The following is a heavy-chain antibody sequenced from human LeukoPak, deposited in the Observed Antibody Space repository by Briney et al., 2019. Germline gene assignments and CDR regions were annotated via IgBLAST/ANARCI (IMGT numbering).Heavy chain of an antibody. V-gene: IGHV3-7*01. CDR2: INQDGTEK. D-gene: IGHD2-2*01. J-gene: IGHJ4*02. CDR3: ARGGKDKYCSSMTCPFFDY. Sequence: GGSLRLSCAASGFTFSSSWMSWVRQAPGKGLEWVADINQDGTEKYYVDSVKGRFTISRDNAKNSLYLQMNSLRAEDTAVYYWARGGKDKYCSSMTCPFFDYWGQGTLVTVSS. CDR1: GFTFSSSW.